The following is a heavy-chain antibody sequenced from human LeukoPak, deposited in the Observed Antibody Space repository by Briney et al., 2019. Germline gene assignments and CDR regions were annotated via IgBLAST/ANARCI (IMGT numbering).Heavy chain of an antibody. J-gene: IGHJ4*02. Sequence: ASVKVSCRASGGTFSSYAISWVRQAPGQGLEWMGGIIPIFGTAIYAQKFQGRVTMTEDTSTDTAYMELSSLRSEDTAVYYCATGVILAVGAIVDYWGQGTLVTVSS. CDR1: GGTFSSYA. D-gene: IGHD1-26*01. V-gene: IGHV1-69*06. CDR2: IIPIFGTA. CDR3: ATGVILAVGAIVDY.